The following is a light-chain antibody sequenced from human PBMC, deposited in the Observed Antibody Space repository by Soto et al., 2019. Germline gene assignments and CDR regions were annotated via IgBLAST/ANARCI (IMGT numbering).Light chain of an antibody. Sequence: QSALTQPASMSGSPGQSITISCTGTSSDVGGYNYVSWYQQHPGKAPKLMIYEVSNRPSGVSNRVSGSKSGNTSSLTISGXXXXXXXDYYCSSYTSSSTLVFGGGTKLTV. CDR2: EVS. CDR1: SSDVGGYNY. J-gene: IGLJ2*01. V-gene: IGLV2-14*01. CDR3: SSYTSSSTLV.